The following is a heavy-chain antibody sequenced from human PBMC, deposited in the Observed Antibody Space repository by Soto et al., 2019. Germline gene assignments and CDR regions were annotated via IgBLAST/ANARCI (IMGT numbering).Heavy chain of an antibody. CDR1: GFTFSTYG. CDR3: AKDLQATLDFYYGMDV. D-gene: IGHD6-13*01. J-gene: IGHJ6*02. Sequence: QVQLVESGGGVVQPGRSLRLSCGASGFTFSTYGMHWVRQAPGKGLDWVAVISYDGRSEDYADSVKGRFTISRDNSKNTLYLQMNSLRAEDTAVYYCAKDLQATLDFYYGMDVWGQGTTVTVSS. V-gene: IGHV3-30*18. CDR2: ISYDGRSE.